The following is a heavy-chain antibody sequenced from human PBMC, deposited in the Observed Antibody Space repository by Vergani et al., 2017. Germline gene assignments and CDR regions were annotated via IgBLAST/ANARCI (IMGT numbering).Heavy chain of an antibody. CDR2: INHSGST. V-gene: IGHV4-34*01. Sequence: QVQLQQWGAGLLKPSETLSLTCAVYGGSFSGYYWSWIRQPPGKGLEWIGEINHSGSTNYNPSLKSRVTISVATSKNQFSLKLSSVTAADTAVYYCASGTYDFWSGHVRFDPWGQGTLVTVSS. D-gene: IGHD3-3*01. CDR1: GGSFSGYY. J-gene: IGHJ5*02. CDR3: ASGTYDFWSGHVRFDP.